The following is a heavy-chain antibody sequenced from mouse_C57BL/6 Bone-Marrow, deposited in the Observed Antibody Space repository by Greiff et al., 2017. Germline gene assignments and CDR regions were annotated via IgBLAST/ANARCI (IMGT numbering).Heavy chain of an antibody. CDR2: ISSGGSYT. V-gene: IGHV5-6*01. CDR3: ARQGRGYAMDY. CDR1: GFTFSSYG. Sequence: EVKVVESGGDLVKPGGSLKLSCAASGFTFSSYGMSWVRQTPDKRLEWVATISSGGSYTYYPDNVKGRFTISRDNAKNTLYLQMSSLKSEDTAMYYCARQGRGYAMDYWGQGTSVTVSA. J-gene: IGHJ4*01.